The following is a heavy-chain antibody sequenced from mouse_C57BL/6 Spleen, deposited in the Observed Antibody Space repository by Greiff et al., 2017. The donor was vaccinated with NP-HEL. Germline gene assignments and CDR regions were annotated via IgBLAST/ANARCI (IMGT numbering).Heavy chain of an antibody. CDR2: IYPGDGDT. V-gene: IGHV1-80*01. CDR3: ARPQNWDDAWFAY. D-gene: IGHD4-1*01. CDR1: GYAFSSYW. Sequence: QVQLQQSGAELVKPGASVKISCKASGYAFSSYWMNWVKQRPGKGLEWIGQIYPGDGDTNYNGKFKGKATLTADKSSSTAYMQLSSLTSEDSAVYFCARPQNWDDAWFAYWGQGTLVTVSA. J-gene: IGHJ3*01.